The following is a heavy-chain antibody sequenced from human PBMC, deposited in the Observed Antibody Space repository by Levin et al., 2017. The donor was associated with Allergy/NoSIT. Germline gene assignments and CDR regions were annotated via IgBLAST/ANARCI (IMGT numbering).Heavy chain of an antibody. CDR2: IYYSGTT. CDR3: ARMGDTAMVDPFDY. D-gene: IGHD5-18*01. Sequence: SQTLSLTCTVSGGSISNYYWSWIRQPPGKGLEWIGYIYYSGTTNYNPSLKSRVTIPVDTSKSQFSLKLTSVTAADTAIYYCARMGDTAMVDPFDYWGQGTLVTVSS. CDR1: GGSISNYY. V-gene: IGHV4-59*01. J-gene: IGHJ4*02.